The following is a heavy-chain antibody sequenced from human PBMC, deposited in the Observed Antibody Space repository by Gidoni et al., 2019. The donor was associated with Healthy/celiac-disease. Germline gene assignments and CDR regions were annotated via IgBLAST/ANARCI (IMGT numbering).Heavy chain of an antibody. V-gene: IGHV3-30*18. Sequence: QVQLVESGGGVVQPGRSLCLSCAAPGFTFTSYGMHWVRQAPGKGLEWVAVISYDGSNKYYADSVKGRFTISRDNSKNTLYLQMNSLRAEDTAVYYCAKDFLRYFDWLPDYWGQGTLVTVSS. CDR2: ISYDGSNK. J-gene: IGHJ4*02. D-gene: IGHD3-9*01. CDR3: AKDFLRYFDWLPDY. CDR1: GFTFTSYG.